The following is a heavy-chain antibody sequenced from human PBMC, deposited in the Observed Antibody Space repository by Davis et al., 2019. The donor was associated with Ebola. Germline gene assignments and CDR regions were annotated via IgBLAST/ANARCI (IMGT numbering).Heavy chain of an antibody. J-gene: IGHJ6*02. CDR3: ARDRCSSTSCYYYYGMDV. CDR1: GYTFTNYA. CDR2: INAGNGDT. D-gene: IGHD2-2*01. V-gene: IGHV1-3*01. Sequence: AASVKVSCKTSGYTFTNYAIHWVRQAPGQRLEWMGWINAGNGDTKYSQKFQGRVTITADESTSTAYMELSSLRSEDTAVYYCARDRCSSTSCYYYYGMDVWGQGTTVTVSS.